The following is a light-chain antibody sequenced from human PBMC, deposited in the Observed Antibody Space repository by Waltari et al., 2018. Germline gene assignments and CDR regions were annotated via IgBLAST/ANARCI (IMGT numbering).Light chain of an antibody. CDR2: DAY. CDR3: QQRSSWPLT. J-gene: IGKJ4*01. CDR1: QSAGNS. V-gene: IGKV3-11*01. Sequence: DIVLTQSPVTLSLSPGDRATLSCRAIQSAGNSLAWYQLKPGQAPTLLIYDAYTKATGIPARFSGSGSGTDFTLTITYLAPEDFAVYYCQQRSSWPLTFGGGTTVEIK.